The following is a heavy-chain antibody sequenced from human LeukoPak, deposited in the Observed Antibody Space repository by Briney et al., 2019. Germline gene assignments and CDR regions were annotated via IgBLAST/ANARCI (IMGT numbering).Heavy chain of an antibody. J-gene: IGHJ5*02. V-gene: IGHV3-23*01. CDR2: ISNDGGGT. CDR1: GFIFNNYG. Sequence: GGSLRLSCAASGFIFNNYGLIWVRQAPGKGLEWVSAISNDGGGTNYADFVKGRFAISRDNSKNTLFLQMNSLRAEDTALYYCAKGSSGYFVDLWGQGTLVTVSS. D-gene: IGHD3-22*01. CDR3: AKGSSGYFVDL.